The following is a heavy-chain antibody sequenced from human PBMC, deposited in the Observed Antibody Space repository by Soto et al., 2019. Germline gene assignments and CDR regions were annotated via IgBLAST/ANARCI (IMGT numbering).Heavy chain of an antibody. CDR2: IRSKANSYAT. D-gene: IGHD3-9*01. Sequence: PGGSLRLSCAASGFTFIGSAMHWVRQASGKGLEWVGRIRSKANSYATAYAASVKGRFTISRDDSKNTAYLQMNSLKTEDTAVYYCTRQPDYDILTGYSQGFDPWGQGT. CDR1: GFTFIGSA. J-gene: IGHJ5*02. V-gene: IGHV3-73*01. CDR3: TRQPDYDILTGYSQGFDP.